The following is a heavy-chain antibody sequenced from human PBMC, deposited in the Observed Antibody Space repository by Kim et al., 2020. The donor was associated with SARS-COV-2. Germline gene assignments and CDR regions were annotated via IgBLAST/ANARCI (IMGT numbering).Heavy chain of an antibody. V-gene: IGHV3-30-3*01. Sequence: GGSLRLSCAASGFTFSSYAMHWVRQAPGKALEWVAVISYDGTNKYFADSVKGRFTISRDNSKNTLYLQMNSLRAEDTAVYYCARSYCNRITCYGMDVWGQGTTVTVSS. J-gene: IGHJ6*02. CDR3: ARSYCNRITCYGMDV. D-gene: IGHD2-2*01. CDR2: ISYDGTNK. CDR1: GFTFSSYA.